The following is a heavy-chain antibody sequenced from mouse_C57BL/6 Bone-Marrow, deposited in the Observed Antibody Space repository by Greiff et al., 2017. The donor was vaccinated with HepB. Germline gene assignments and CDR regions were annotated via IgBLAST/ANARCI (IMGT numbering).Heavy chain of an antibody. CDR1: GYTFTSYW. CDR3: ARGGLRRASMDY. V-gene: IGHV1-55*01. J-gene: IGHJ4*01. CDR2: IYPGSGST. Sequence: VQLQQPGAELVKPGASVKMSCKASGYTFTSYWITWVKQRPGQGLEWIGDIYPGSGSTNYNEKFKSKATLTVDTSSSTAYMQISSLTSEDSAVYYCARGGLRRASMDYWGQGTSVTVSS. D-gene: IGHD2-4*01.